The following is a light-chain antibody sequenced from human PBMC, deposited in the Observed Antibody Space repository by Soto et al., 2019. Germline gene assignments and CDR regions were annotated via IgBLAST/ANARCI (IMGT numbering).Light chain of an antibody. CDR2: EGS. CDR3: CSYAGSSTWV. J-gene: IGLJ1*01. Sequence: QSALTQPASVSGSPGQSITISCTGTSSDVGSYNFVSWYQQHPGKAPKLMIYEGSERPSGVSNRFSGSKSGNTASLTISGLQAEDEADYCCCSYAGSSTWVFGTGTKLTVL. CDR1: SSDVGSYNF. V-gene: IGLV2-23*01.